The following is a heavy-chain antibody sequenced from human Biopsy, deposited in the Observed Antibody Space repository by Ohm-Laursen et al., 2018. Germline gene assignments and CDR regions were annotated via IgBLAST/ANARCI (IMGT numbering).Heavy chain of an antibody. Sequence: SLRLSCAASGFTVSNKYMSWVRQAPGKGLEWVSVIYTGGTTHYADSVRGRFTISRNNSKNTLYLQMNSLRAEDTAVYYCARHHCTNGACLGVYFDYWGQGTLVTVSS. J-gene: IGHJ4*02. V-gene: IGHV3-53*01. CDR2: IYTGGTT. CDR3: ARHHCTNGACLGVYFDY. CDR1: GFTVSNKY. D-gene: IGHD2-8*01.